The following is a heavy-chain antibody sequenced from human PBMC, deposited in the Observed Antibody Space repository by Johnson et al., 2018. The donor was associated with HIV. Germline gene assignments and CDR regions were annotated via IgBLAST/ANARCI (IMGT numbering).Heavy chain of an antibody. J-gene: IGHJ3*02. D-gene: IGHD4-17*01. CDR2: IKSKTDGGTT. V-gene: IGHV3-15*01. CDR1: GFNFNNAW. Sequence: VQLVESGGGLVEPGGSLRLSCAVSGFNFNNAWMSWVRQAPGKGLEWLGRIKSKTDGGTTDYAAPVKGRFTISRDDSKNTLYLQMNSLKTEDTAVYYCARVRSSGPLVNDAFDIWGQGTMVTVSS. CDR3: ARVRSSGPLVNDAFDI.